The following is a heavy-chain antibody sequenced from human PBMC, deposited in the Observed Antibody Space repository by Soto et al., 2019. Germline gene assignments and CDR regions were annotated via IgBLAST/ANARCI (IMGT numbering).Heavy chain of an antibody. D-gene: IGHD6-19*01. Sequence: PGESLKISCKGSGYIFSNYWIGWVRQMPGKGLEWMGIIHGGDSPTRYSPSFEGQVTIAIDKSISTAYLQWSSLKASDTAMYYCARRGSYSSGWDYWGQGTLVTVSS. CDR3: ARRGSYSSGWDY. V-gene: IGHV5-51*01. CDR2: IHGGDSPT. J-gene: IGHJ4*02. CDR1: GYIFSNYW.